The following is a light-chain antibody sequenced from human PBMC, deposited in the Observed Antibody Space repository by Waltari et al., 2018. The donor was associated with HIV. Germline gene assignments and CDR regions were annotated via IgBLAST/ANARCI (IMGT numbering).Light chain of an antibody. Sequence: SYELTQPPSVSVSPGQTASITCSGDKLGDKYACWYQQKPGQSPVLVIYQDSNRPSGIPVRFSGSNSGNTATLTISGTQAMDEADYYCQAWDSSTDVVFGGGTKLTVL. J-gene: IGLJ2*01. CDR3: QAWDSSTDVV. CDR2: QDS. CDR1: KLGDKY. V-gene: IGLV3-1*01.